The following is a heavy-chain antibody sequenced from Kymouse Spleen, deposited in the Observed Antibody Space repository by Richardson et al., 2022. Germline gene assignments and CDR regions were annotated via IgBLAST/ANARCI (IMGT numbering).Heavy chain of an antibody. CDR1: GGSISSSNW. CDR3: ARDRGYYDILTGYSLSWYFDL. J-gene: IGHJ2*01. CDR2: IYHSGST. D-gene: IGHD3-9*01. V-gene: IGHV4-4*02. Sequence: QVQLQESGPGLVKPSGTLSLTCAVSGGSISSSNWWSWVRQPPGKGLEWIGEIYHSGSTNYNPSLKSRVTISVDKSKNQFSLKLSSVTAADTAVYYCARDRGYYDILTGYSLSWYFDLWGRGTLVTVSS.